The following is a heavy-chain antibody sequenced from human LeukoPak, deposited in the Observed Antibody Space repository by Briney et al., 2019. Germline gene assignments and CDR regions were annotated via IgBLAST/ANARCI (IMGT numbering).Heavy chain of an antibody. V-gene: IGHV3-7*04. D-gene: IGHD1-1*01. CDR2: INRDGSGK. J-gene: IGHJ5*02. Sequence: PGGPLRLSCAAPGFTLSTYWMSWVRQAPGKGLEWVANINRDGSGKYYVDSVRGRFTISRDNAKNSLYLQMNSLRAEDTAVYYCARVQTGTTNWFDPWGQGTLVTVSS. CDR1: GFTLSTYW. CDR3: ARVQTGTTNWFDP.